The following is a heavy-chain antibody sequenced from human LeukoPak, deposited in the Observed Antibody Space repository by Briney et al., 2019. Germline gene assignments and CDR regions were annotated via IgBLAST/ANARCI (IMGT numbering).Heavy chain of an antibody. J-gene: IGHJ5*02. CDR1: GGSISSYY. D-gene: IGHD3-3*01. CDR2: IYYSGST. V-gene: IGHV4-39*01. CDR3: ARREGDFWSGYSDNWFDP. Sequence: PSETLSLTCTVSGGSISSYYWGWIRQPPGKGLEWIGSIYYSGSTYYNPSLKSRVTISVDTSKNQFSLKLSSVTAADTAVYYCARREGDFWSGYSDNWFDPWGQGTLVTVSS.